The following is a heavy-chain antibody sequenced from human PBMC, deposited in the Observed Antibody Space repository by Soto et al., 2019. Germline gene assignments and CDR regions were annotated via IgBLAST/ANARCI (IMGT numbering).Heavy chain of an antibody. V-gene: IGHV3-23*01. J-gene: IGHJ6*03. Sequence: GGSTYYADSVKGRFTISRDNSKNTLYLQMNSLRAEDTAVYYCAREYGQWLVYYYYYMDVWGKGTTVTVSS. D-gene: IGHD6-19*01. CDR3: AREYGQWLVYYYYYMDV. CDR2: GGST.